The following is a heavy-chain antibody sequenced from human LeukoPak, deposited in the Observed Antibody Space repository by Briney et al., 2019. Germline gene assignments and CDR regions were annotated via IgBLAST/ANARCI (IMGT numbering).Heavy chain of an antibody. Sequence: PSETLSLTCTVSGVSVSSGSYYWSWIRQPPGKGLEWIVYIYYSGSTNYNPSLKSRVTISVGTSKNQFSLKLSSVTAADTAVYYCARDKPESYYDFWSGYPYGMDVWGQGTTVTVSS. V-gene: IGHV4-61*01. CDR1: GVSVSSGSYY. CDR2: IYYSGST. J-gene: IGHJ6*02. D-gene: IGHD3-3*01. CDR3: ARDKPESYYDFWSGYPYGMDV.